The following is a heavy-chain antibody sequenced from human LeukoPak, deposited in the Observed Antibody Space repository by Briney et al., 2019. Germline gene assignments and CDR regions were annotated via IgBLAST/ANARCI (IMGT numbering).Heavy chain of an antibody. Sequence: GGSLRLSCAVSGLIGSDGYMSWVRQAPGKGLEWLAIIWSGGATYYADSVKRRFNISPDDSNYTWHLELNSLRAEDTAVYFCAGASSYGIILDGTSFDLWGQGTLVIVSS. V-gene: IGHV3-66*01. D-gene: IGHD2/OR15-2a*01. J-gene: IGHJ4*02. CDR3: AGASSYGIILDGTSFDL. CDR2: IWSGGAT. CDR1: GLIGSDGY.